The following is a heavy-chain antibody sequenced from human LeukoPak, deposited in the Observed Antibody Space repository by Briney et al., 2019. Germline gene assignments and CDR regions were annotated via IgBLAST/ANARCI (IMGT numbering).Heavy chain of an antibody. CDR1: GFTFETYW. CDR3: AKDRSAKAYYDILTGYAY. V-gene: IGHV3-7*01. D-gene: IGHD3-9*01. J-gene: IGHJ4*02. CDR2: IKHDGREK. Sequence: PGGSLRLSCVASGFTFETYWMSWVRQAPGKGLEWLANIKHDGREKYYVDSVKGRFTISRDNAKASVYLHMNSLRVEDTAIYYCAKDRSAKAYYDILTGYAYWGQGTLVTVSS.